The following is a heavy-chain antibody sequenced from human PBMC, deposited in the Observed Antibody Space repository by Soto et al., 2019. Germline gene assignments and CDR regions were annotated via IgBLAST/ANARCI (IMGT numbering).Heavy chain of an antibody. CDR1: GGSISSSSYY. CDR2: IYYSGST. D-gene: IGHD2-2*02. V-gene: IGHV4-39*01. J-gene: IGHJ3*02. CDR3: AGLYTYFDAFDI. Sequence: QLQLQESGPGLVKPSENLSLTCTVSGGSISSSSYYWGWIRQPPGKGLEWIGSIYYSGSTYYNPSLKSRVTISVDTSKNQFSLKLSSVTAADTAVYYCAGLYTYFDAFDIWGQGTMVTVSS.